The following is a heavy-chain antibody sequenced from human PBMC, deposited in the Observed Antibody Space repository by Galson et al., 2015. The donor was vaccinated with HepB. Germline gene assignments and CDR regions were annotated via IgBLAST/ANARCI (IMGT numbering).Heavy chain of an antibody. CDR3: ASAYYIMGPFDN. CDR2: SSSSGTTP. D-gene: IGHD3-10*01. V-gene: IGHV3-48*03. J-gene: IGHJ4*02. Sequence: SLRLSCAASGFTLSTYDMNWVRQAPGKGLEWVSYSSSSGTTPFYADSVKGRFTISRDNAKNTLSLQMDSLRVEDTAVYYCASAYYIMGPFDNWGQGTLVTVSS. CDR1: GFTLSTYD.